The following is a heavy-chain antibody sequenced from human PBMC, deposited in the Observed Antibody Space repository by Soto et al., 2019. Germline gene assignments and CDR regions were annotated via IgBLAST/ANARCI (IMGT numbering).Heavy chain of an antibody. D-gene: IGHD3-9*01. V-gene: IGHV3-7*03. CDR2: INPVGSEK. J-gene: IGHJ6*02. CDR3: AKVILLRYFDCLPPGYYGRDV. Sequence: GGSLRLSCAGSGFTFSNSWMSWVRQAPGKGLEWVADINPVGSEKYYVDSVKGRFTISRDNAKNSLYLQMNSLRAEDTAVYYSAKVILLRYFDCLPPGYYGRDVGGQGTTVPVS. CDR1: GFTFSNSW.